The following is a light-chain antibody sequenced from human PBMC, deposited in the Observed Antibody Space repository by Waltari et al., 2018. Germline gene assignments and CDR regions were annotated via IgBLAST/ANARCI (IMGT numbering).Light chain of an antibody. CDR3: SSYTSSSTLFVV. V-gene: IGLV2-18*02. J-gene: IGLJ2*01. CDR1: SSDVGSYNR. CDR2: EVS. Sequence: QSALTQPPSVSGSPGQSVTISCTGTSSDVGSYNRVSWYQQPPGKAPKLMIYEVSNRPSGVSNRFSGSKSGNTASLTISGLQAEDEADYYCSSYTSSSTLFVVFGGGTKLTVL.